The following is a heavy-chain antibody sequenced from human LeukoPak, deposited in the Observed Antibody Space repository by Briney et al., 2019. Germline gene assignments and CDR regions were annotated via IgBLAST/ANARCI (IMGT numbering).Heavy chain of an antibody. Sequence: GGSLRLSCATSGFTFSSYWMHWVRQVPGRGLVWVSRINSDGSITGYADSVKGRFTIARDNAKNSLYLQMNSLRVEDTAVYYCARDPSGSSSWVRFDYWGQGTLVTVSS. CDR1: GFTFSSYW. CDR3: ARDPSGSSSWVRFDY. J-gene: IGHJ4*02. D-gene: IGHD6-13*01. CDR2: INSDGSIT. V-gene: IGHV3-74*01.